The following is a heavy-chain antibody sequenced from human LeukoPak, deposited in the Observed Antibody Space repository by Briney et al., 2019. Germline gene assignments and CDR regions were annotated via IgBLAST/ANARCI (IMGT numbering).Heavy chain of an antibody. D-gene: IGHD2-15*01. J-gene: IGHJ4*02. CDR3: AREKYGSPVAAPDY. Sequence: GASVKVSCKTSGYTFTSYFIHWARQAPGQGLEWMGLINPSGGSTNYAHQFQGRVTMTRDTSTSTVYMELSSLRSEDTAVFYCAREKYGSPVAAPDYWGQGTLVTVSS. CDR1: GYTFTSYF. V-gene: IGHV1-46*01. CDR2: INPSGGST.